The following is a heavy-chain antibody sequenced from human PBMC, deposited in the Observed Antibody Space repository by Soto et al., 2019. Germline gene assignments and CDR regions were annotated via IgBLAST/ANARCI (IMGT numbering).Heavy chain of an antibody. CDR1: GGSFSGYY. D-gene: IGHD3-3*01. CDR3: ARVCKTIFGVVIAPVYFDY. V-gene: IGHV4-34*01. Sequence: QVQLQQWGAGLLKPSETLSLTCAVYGGSFSGYYWSWIRQPPGKGLEWIGEINHSGSTNYNPSLKRRVTISVDTSKNQFSLKLSSVTAADTAVYYCARVCKTIFGVVIAPVYFDYWGQGTLVTVSS. J-gene: IGHJ4*02. CDR2: INHSGST.